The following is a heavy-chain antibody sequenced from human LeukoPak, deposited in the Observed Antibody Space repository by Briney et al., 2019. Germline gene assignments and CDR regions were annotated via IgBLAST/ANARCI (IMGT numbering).Heavy chain of an antibody. D-gene: IGHD2-2*02. J-gene: IGHJ6*02. CDR3: ARGRYCSSTSCYTEGYYYYGMDV. CDR1: GGSFSGYY. Sequence: PSETLSLTCAVYGGSFSGYYWSWIRQPPGKGLEWIGEINHSGSTNYNPSLKSRVTISVDTSKNQFSLKLSSVTDADTAVYYCARGRYCSSTSCYTEGYYYYGMDVWGQGTTVTVSS. CDR2: INHSGST. V-gene: IGHV4-34*01.